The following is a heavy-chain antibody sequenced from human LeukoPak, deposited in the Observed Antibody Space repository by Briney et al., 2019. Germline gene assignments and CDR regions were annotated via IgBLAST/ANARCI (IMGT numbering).Heavy chain of an antibody. Sequence: PGGSLRLSCAASGFTVSSNYMSWVRQAPGKGLEWVSVIYSGGSTYYADSVKGRFTISRDNSKNTLYLQMNSLRAEDTAVYYCARAGSGRSLDYWGQGTLVTVSS. CDR1: GFTVSSNY. CDR3: ARAGSGRSLDY. CDR2: IYSGGST. V-gene: IGHV3-66*01. D-gene: IGHD6-19*01. J-gene: IGHJ4*02.